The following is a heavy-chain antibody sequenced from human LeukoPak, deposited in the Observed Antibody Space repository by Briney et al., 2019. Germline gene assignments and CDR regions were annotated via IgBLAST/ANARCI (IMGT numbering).Heavy chain of an antibody. J-gene: IGHJ4*02. Sequence: GRSLRLSCAASGFTFSSYAMHWVRQAPGKGLEWVAVISYDGSNKYYADSVKGRFTISRDNSKNTLYLQMNSLRAEDTAVYYCARGASITMVRGVIINPLGYWGQGTLVTVSS. D-gene: IGHD3-10*01. CDR1: GFTFSSYA. V-gene: IGHV3-30-3*01. CDR3: ARGASITMVRGVIINPLGY. CDR2: ISYDGSNK.